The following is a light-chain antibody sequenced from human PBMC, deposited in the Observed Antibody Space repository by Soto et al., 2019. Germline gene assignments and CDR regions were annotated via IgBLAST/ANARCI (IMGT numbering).Light chain of an antibody. CDR3: QQSHNTPWT. V-gene: IGKV1-39*01. J-gene: IGKJ1*01. CDR2: AAS. Sequence: DIQMTQSPSSLSASVGDRVTITCRASQTISNHLNWYQQRQGTAPKVLVYAASTLQSGVPSRFSGSGSGTDFTLTINSLQPDDFATYYCQQSHNTPWTFGQGTKVDI. CDR1: QTISNH.